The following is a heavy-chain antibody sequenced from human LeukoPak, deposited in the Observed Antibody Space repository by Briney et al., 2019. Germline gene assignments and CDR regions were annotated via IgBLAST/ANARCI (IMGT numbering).Heavy chain of an antibody. CDR1: GFTFSSYA. CDR3: AKERSGPDPFRGETYFDY. J-gene: IGHJ4*02. D-gene: IGHD3-10*01. CDR2: ISDSGGST. Sequence: GGSLRLSCAASGFTFSSYAMSWVRQAPGKGLEWVSAISDSGGSTYYADSVKGRFTISRDNPKNTLYLQMNSLRAEDTAVYYCAKERSGPDPFRGETYFDYWGQGTLVTVSS. V-gene: IGHV3-23*01.